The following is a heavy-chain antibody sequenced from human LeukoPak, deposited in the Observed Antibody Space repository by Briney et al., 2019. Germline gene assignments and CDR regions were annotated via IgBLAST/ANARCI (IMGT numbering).Heavy chain of an antibody. CDR3: ARGERGSPPWRVDAFDI. CDR2: IIPIFGTA. D-gene: IGHD3-16*01. V-gene: IGHV1-69*13. CDR1: GGTFSSYA. Sequence: ASVKVSCKASGGTFSSYAISWVRQAPGQGLEWMGGIIPIFGTANYAQKLQGRVTITADESTSTAYMELSSLRSEDTAVYYCARGERGSPPWRVDAFDIWGQGTMVTVSS. J-gene: IGHJ3*02.